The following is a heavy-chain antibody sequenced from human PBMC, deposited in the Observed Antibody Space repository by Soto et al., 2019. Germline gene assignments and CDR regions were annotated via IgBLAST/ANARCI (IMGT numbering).Heavy chain of an antibody. J-gene: IGHJ3*02. CDR2: IVSDGSAI. V-gene: IGHV3-33*01. CDR1: GFPFIFYG. Sequence: PGGSLRLSCAVSGFPFIFYGFQWVRQSPGKGLEWLGVIVSDGSAIYHADSLEGRFFISRDNSKDILYLQMNSLRVEDTAVYYCARDDAFDNENGFDMWGQGTMVTVSS. D-gene: IGHD3-3*02. CDR3: ARDDAFDNENGFDM.